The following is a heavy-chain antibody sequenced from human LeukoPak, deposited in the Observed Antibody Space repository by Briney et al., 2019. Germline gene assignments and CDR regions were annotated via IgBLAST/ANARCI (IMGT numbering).Heavy chain of an antibody. CDR2: ISTYNGNA. J-gene: IGHJ4*02. D-gene: IGHD5-24*01. CDR1: GYSLTSYE. Sequence: ASVKVAGKASGYSLTSYEITWVRQAPGQGLEWMGWISTYNGNANYAQKLQGRVNMPTDTSTRTGYMELRDLRSDDTAVYYCARTRDGYNLGGQGTLVSVSS. V-gene: IGHV1-18*01. CDR3: ARTRDGYNL.